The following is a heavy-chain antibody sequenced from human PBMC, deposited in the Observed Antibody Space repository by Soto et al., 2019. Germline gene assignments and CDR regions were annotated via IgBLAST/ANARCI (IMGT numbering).Heavy chain of an antibody. D-gene: IGHD1-26*01. CDR1: GGSIRSYY. CDR2: IYTSGST. Sequence: QVQLQESGPGLVKPSETLSLTCNVSGGSIRSYYWSWVRQPAGKPLEWIGRIYTSGSTNCNPSLKSRFSMSVDTSKNQFSLEVTSVTAADTAVYYCAREGASGFGMDVWGLGTTVTVSS. CDR3: AREGASGFGMDV. J-gene: IGHJ6*02. V-gene: IGHV4-4*07.